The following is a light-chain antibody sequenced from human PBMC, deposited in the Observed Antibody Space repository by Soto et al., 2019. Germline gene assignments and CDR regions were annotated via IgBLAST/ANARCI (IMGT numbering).Light chain of an antibody. CDR2: DAS. Sequence: DIQMTQSPSTLSASVGDRVIITCRASQSISNWLAWYQQKPGKAPKLLIYDASSLESGVPSRFSCSGSGTEFTLTISSLHPDDFATYYCQQYNSYSPTFGQGTKVDNK. J-gene: IGKJ1*01. CDR1: QSISNW. V-gene: IGKV1-5*01. CDR3: QQYNSYSPT.